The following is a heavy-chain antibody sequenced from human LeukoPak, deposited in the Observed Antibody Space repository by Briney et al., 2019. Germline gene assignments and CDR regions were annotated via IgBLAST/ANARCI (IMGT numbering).Heavy chain of an antibody. Sequence: SETLSLTCAVYGGSFSGYYWSWIRQPPGKGLEWIGEINHSGSTNYNPSLKSRVTISVDTSKNQFSLKLSSVTAADTAVYYCARTVDCSSTSCYPMMAGYYFDYWGQGTLVTVSS. CDR2: INHSGST. D-gene: IGHD2-2*01. CDR3: ARTVDCSSTSCYPMMAGYYFDY. CDR1: GGSFSGYY. J-gene: IGHJ4*02. V-gene: IGHV4-34*01.